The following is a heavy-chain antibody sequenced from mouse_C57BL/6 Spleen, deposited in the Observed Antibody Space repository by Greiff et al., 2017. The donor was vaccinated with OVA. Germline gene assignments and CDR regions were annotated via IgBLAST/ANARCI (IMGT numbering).Heavy chain of an antibody. CDR2: ISYSGST. V-gene: IGHV3-8*01. CDR1: GYSITSDY. Sequence: EVQGVESGPGLAKPSQTLSLTCSVTGYSITSDYWNWIRKFPGNKLEYMGYISYSGSTYYNPSLKSRISITRDTSKNQYYLQLNSVTTEDTATYYCARGMDYDGGTDAMDYWGQGTSVTVSS. J-gene: IGHJ4*01. CDR3: ARGMDYDGGTDAMDY. D-gene: IGHD2-4*01.